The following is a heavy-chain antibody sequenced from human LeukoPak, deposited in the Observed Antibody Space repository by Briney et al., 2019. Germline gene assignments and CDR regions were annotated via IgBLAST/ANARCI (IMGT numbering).Heavy chain of an antibody. Sequence: PGGSLRLSCAASGFTFSSYGMNWVRQAPGKGLEWVAFIRYDGSNKYYADSVKGRFTISRDNSKNTLYLQMNSLRAEDTAVYYCAKDYTTNYYDSSGLSDYWGQGTLVTVSS. D-gene: IGHD3-22*01. CDR1: GFTFSSYG. CDR2: IRYDGSNK. J-gene: IGHJ4*02. V-gene: IGHV3-30*02. CDR3: AKDYTTNYYDSSGLSDY.